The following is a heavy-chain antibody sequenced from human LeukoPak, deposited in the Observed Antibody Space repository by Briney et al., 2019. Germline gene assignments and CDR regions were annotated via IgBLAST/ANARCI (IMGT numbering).Heavy chain of an antibody. CDR2: IYYSGST. D-gene: IGHD3-3*01. J-gene: IGHJ4*02. CDR3: ARGDYDFWSAYPY. V-gene: IGHV4-59*08. Sequence: SETLSLTCTVSGGSISSYYWSWIRQPPGKGLEWIGYIYYSGSTNYNPSLKSRVTISVDTSKNQFSLKLSSVTAADTAVYYCARGDYDFWSAYPYWGQGTLVTVSS. CDR1: GGSISSYY.